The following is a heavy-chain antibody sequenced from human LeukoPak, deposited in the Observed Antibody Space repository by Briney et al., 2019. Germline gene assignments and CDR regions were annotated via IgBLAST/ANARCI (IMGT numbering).Heavy chain of an antibody. J-gene: IGHJ6*02. CDR2: IYYTGTT. D-gene: IGHD3-10*01. V-gene: IGHV4-39*01. Sequence: SETLSLACTVSGGSISTSSHYWGWIRQPPGRGLERIGFIYYTGTTNYNSSLWSRVTLSVDTSKNQFSLQLSSVTAADTAVYYCARAYYYVSGSYGLDVWGQGTTVTVS. CDR1: GGSISTSSHY. CDR3: ARAYYYVSGSYGLDV.